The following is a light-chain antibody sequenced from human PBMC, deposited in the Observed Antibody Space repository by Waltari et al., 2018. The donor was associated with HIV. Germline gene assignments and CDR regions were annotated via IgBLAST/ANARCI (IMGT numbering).Light chain of an antibody. Sequence: QSVLSQPPQASGTPGQRVTISSSRRSFNIGSNTVNLYQPPPGTAHKHLINSNNKRSSGVPDRFSGSKSGTSASLAISGLQSDDEADYYCASWDDSLIGPVFGGGTKLTVL. CDR2: SNN. CDR3: ASWDDSLIGPV. V-gene: IGLV1-44*01. CDR1: SFNIGSNT. J-gene: IGLJ2*01.